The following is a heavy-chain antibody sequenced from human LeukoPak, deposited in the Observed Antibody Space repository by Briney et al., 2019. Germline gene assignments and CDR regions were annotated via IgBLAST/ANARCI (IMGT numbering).Heavy chain of an antibody. D-gene: IGHD3-10*01. Sequence: GGSLRLSCAASGFTFSNAWMSWVRQAPGKGLEWVGRIKSKTDGGTTDYAAPVKGRFTISRDDSKNTLFLQMNSLKTEDTAVYYCTTDYGSGSRIDYWGQGTLVTVSS. CDR2: IKSKTDGGTT. CDR3: TTDYGSGSRIDY. J-gene: IGHJ4*02. V-gene: IGHV3-15*01. CDR1: GFTFSNAW.